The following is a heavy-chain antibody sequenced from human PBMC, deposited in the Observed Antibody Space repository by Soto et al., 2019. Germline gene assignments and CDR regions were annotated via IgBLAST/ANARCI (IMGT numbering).Heavy chain of an antibody. CDR1: GYTFTSYG. CDR2: ISAYNGNT. D-gene: IGHD2-21*02. CDR3: ARERGLVVVTARACDY. Sequence: QVQLVQSGAEVKKPGASVKVSCKASGYTFTSYGISWVRQAPGQGLEWMGWISAYNGNTNYAQKLQGRVTMTTDTCTSIAYMELRSLRSDDTAVYYCARERGLVVVTARACDYWGQGTLVTVSS. V-gene: IGHV1-18*01. J-gene: IGHJ4*02.